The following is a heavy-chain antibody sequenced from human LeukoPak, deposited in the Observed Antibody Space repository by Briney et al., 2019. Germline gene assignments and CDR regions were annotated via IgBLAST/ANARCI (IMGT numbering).Heavy chain of an antibody. J-gene: IGHJ4*02. CDR2: ISSSSSYI. D-gene: IGHD3-22*01. V-gene: IGHV3-21*01. CDR1: GFTFSSYA. CDR3: ARLVRYYDSEDY. Sequence: GGSLRLSCAASGFTFSSYAMSWVRQAPGKGLEWVSSISSSSSYIYYADSVKGRFTISRDNAKNSLYLQMNSLRAEDTAVYCARLVRYYDSEDYWGQGTLVTVSS.